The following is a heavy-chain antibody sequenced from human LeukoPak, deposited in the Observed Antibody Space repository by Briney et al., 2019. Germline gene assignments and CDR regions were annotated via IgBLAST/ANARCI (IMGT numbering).Heavy chain of an antibody. V-gene: IGHV4-4*07. CDR2: IYTSGST. D-gene: IGHD3-10*01. Sequence: SETLSLTCTVSGGSISSYYWSWIRKPAGKGLEWIGRIYTSGSTNYNPSLKSRVTMSVDTSKNQFSLKLSSVTAADTAVYYCARDQYYYGSGSHNFDYWGQGTLVTVSS. CDR3: ARDQYYYGSGSHNFDY. CDR1: GGSISSYY. J-gene: IGHJ4*02.